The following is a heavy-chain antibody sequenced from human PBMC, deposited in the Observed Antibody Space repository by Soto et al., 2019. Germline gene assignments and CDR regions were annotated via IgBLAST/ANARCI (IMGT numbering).Heavy chain of an antibody. CDR3: ARGTTTSAFSAMDV. V-gene: IGHV3-30-3*01. J-gene: IGHJ6*02. D-gene: IGHD1-1*01. CDR1: GFTFSYHA. Sequence: QVQLVESGGGVVQPGRSLRLSCAASGFTFSYHALNWVRQAPGKGLGWVAVISYDGDNKYIAESVKGRFTISRDNSKNTVSLQMNSLRTEDTAMYFCARGTTTSAFSAMDVWGQGTTVTVSS. CDR2: ISYDGDNK.